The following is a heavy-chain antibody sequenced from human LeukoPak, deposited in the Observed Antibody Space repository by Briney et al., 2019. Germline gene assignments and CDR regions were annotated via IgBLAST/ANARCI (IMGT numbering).Heavy chain of an antibody. CDR1: GSTFPSYG. J-gene: IGHJ4*02. CDR3: ARDLCGGDCYSSH. V-gene: IGHV1-18*01. D-gene: IGHD2-21*02. CDR2: ISAYNGNT. Sequence: ASVQVSCHASGSTFPSYGISWVRQAPGQGLEWMGWISAYNGNTNYAQKLQGRVTMTTDTSTSTAYMELRSLRSDDTAVYYCARDLCGGDCYSSHWGQGTLVTVSS.